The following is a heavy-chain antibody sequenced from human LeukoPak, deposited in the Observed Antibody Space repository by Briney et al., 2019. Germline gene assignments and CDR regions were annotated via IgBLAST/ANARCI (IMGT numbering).Heavy chain of an antibody. D-gene: IGHD4-4*01. CDR1: GFTFSSYA. CDR2: ISGSGGST. V-gene: IGHV3-23*01. J-gene: IGHJ4*02. CDR3: AKDDRVSLYYSDY. Sequence: SGGSLRLSCAASGFTFSSYAMSWVRQAPGKGLEWVSAISGSGGSTYYADSVKGRFTISRDNSKNTLYLQMNSLRAEDTAVYYCAKDDRVSLYYSDYWGQGTLVTVSS.